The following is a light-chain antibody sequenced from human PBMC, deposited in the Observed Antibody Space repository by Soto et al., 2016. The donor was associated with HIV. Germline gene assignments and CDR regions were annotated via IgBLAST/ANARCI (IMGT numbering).Light chain of an antibody. CDR2: AAS. J-gene: IGKJ4*01. CDR3: QQFHSFPLT. Sequence: DIQMTQSPSSLSASVGDTVTITCRASQMINSYLNWYQQKPGKAPRLLISAASSLQTGVPSRFKGGGSGTHFTLTISSLQPEDVATYYCQQFHSFPLTFGGGTKVEI. V-gene: IGKV1-39*01. CDR1: QMINSY.